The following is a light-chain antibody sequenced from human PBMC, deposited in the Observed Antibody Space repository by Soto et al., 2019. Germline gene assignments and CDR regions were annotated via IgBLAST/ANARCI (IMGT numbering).Light chain of an antibody. V-gene: IGKV3-15*01. J-gene: IGKJ1*01. Sequence: EIVMTQSPATLSVSPGERATLSCRASQSVSGNLAWYQQKPGQAPRLLIYGASTRATGIPARFSGSGSGREFTLTISSLQSEDFAVYYCQHFNNWPRTFGQGTKVEIK. CDR2: GAS. CDR3: QHFNNWPRT. CDR1: QSVSGN.